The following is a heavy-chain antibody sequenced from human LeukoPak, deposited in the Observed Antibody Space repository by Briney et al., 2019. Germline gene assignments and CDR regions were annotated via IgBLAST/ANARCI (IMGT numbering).Heavy chain of an antibody. J-gene: IGHJ2*01. V-gene: IGHV4-59*01. Sequence: PSETLSLTCTLSGGSISQYYWSWIRQPPGKGPEWIGYVYRSGNTNYNPSLKNRVTISVDTSKNHFSLNPTSVTAADTAVYYCARVKDFAYSFFDLWGRGTLVTVSS. CDR3: ARVKDFAYSFFDL. CDR1: GGSISQYY. CDR2: VYRSGNT.